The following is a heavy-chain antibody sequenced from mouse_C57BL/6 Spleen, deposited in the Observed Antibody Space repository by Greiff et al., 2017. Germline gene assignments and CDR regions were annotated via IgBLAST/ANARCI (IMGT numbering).Heavy chain of an antibody. CDR1: GYAFSSYW. J-gene: IGHJ4*01. CDR3: ARELLYYAMDY. V-gene: IGHV1-80*01. D-gene: IGHD1-3*01. Sequence: QVQLQQSGAELVKPGASVKISCKASGYAFSSYWMNWVKQRPGKGLEWIGQIYPGDGDTNYNGKFTGKATLTADKSSSTAYMQLSSLTSEDSAVYFCARELLYYAMDYWGQGTSVTVSS. CDR2: IYPGDGDT.